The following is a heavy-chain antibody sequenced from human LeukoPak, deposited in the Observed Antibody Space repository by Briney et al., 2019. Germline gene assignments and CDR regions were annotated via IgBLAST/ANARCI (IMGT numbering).Heavy chain of an antibody. CDR3: ARSPYGDYGDY. J-gene: IGHJ4*02. CDR2: INHSGST. V-gene: IGHV4-34*01. CDR1: GDSISSYY. Sequence: SETLSLTCTVSGDSISSYYWSWIRQPPGKGLEWIGEINHSGSTNYNPSLKSRVTISVDTSKNQFSLKLSSVTAADTAVYYCARSPYGDYGDYWGQGTLVTVSS. D-gene: IGHD4-17*01.